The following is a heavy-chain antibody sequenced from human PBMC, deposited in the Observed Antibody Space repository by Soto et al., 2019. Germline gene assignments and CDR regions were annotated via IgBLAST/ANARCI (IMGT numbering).Heavy chain of an antibody. CDR2: INSDGSST. J-gene: IGHJ6*03. CDR1: GFTFSSYW. V-gene: IGHV3-74*01. Sequence: EVQLVESGGGLVKPGGSLRLSCAASGFTFSSYWMHWVRQAPGKGLVWVSRINSDGSSTSYADSVKGRFTISTDNAKNTLYLHMISLRAEDTAVYYCARWQRSSSVIAVAGTVGEYYYYYYMDVWGKGTTVTVSS. CDR3: ARWQRSSSVIAVAGTVGEYYYYYYMDV. D-gene: IGHD6-19*01.